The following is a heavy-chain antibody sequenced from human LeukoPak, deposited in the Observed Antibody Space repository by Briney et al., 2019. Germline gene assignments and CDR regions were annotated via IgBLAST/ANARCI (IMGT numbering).Heavy chain of an antibody. Sequence: TGGSLRLSCAASGFTFSSYAMNWVRQAPGKGLEWVSSISSSSSYIYYADSVKGRFTISRDNAKNSLYLQMNSLRAEDTAVYYCARDESGSLDYWGQGTLVAVSS. V-gene: IGHV3-21*01. J-gene: IGHJ4*02. CDR2: ISSSSSYI. D-gene: IGHD1-26*01. CDR3: ARDESGSLDY. CDR1: GFTFSSYA.